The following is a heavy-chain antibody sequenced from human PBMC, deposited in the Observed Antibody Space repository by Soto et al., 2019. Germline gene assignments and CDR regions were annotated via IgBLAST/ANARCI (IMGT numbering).Heavy chain of an antibody. Sequence: SVKVACKASGGTFSNYAISWVRQAPGQGLEWMGGIIPIFNTANYAQKFQGRVTITADKSTSTAYMELSSLRSEDTAVYYGARGLVVPAGISDYYYGMDVSAQGTTVTVSS. CDR3: ARGLVVPAGISDYYYGMDV. J-gene: IGHJ6*02. CDR2: IIPIFNTA. CDR1: GGTFSNYA. D-gene: IGHD2-2*01. V-gene: IGHV1-69*06.